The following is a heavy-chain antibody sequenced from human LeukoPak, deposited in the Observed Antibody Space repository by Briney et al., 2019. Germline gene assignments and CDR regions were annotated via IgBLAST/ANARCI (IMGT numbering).Heavy chain of an antibody. V-gene: IGHV3-23*01. J-gene: IGHJ5*02. CDR3: AKPLGYCTGGVCYSNWFDP. CDR2: NSGSGSST. Sequence: GGSLRLSCAASGFTFRNYAMTRVREAPGKGLEWVSTNSGSGSSTYYADSVKGRFTISRDNSKNTLYLQMNSLRAEDTAVYYCAKPLGYCTGGVCYSNWFDPWGQGTLVTVSS. D-gene: IGHD2-8*02. CDR1: GFTFRNYA.